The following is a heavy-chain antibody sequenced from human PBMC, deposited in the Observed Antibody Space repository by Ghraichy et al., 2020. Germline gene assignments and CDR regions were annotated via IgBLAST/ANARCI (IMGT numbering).Heavy chain of an antibody. Sequence: ETLSLTCTVSGGSISSYYWSWIRQPPGKGLEWIGYIYYSGSTNYNPSLKSRVTISVDTSKNQFSLKLSSVTAADTAVYYCASALYGDGEEYYYYGMDVWGQGTTVTVSS. CDR3: ASALYGDGEEYYYYGMDV. J-gene: IGHJ6*02. D-gene: IGHD4-17*01. V-gene: IGHV4-59*08. CDR1: GGSISSYY. CDR2: IYYSGST.